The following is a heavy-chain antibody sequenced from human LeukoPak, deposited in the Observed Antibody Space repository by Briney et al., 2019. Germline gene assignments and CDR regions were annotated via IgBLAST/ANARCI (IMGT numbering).Heavy chain of an antibody. D-gene: IGHD3-3*01. CDR3: ARDYQLKYYDFWSGSPIRALDY. V-gene: IGHV1-18*03. CDR1: GYTFTGYY. J-gene: IGHJ4*02. Sequence: ASVRVSCKASGYTFTGYYLHWVRQAPGQGLEWMGWISAYNGNTNYAQKLQGRVTMTTDTSTSTAYMELRSLRSDDMAVYYCARDYQLKYYDFWSGSPIRALDYWGQGTLVTVSS. CDR2: ISAYNGNT.